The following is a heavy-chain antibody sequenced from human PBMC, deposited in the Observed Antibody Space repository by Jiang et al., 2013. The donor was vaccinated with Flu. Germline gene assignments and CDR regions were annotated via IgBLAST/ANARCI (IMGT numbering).Heavy chain of an antibody. Sequence: QLLESGGGLVQPGGSLRLSCAASGFTFSTYWMSWVRQAPGKGLEWVADIKHDGSEKFYVDSVEGRFTVSRDNAKNSLYLQMNGLRAEDTAVYFCARELFDADYSDYWGQGTLVTVSS. D-gene: IGHD3-10*01. CDR1: GFTFSTYW. CDR3: ARELFDADYSDY. J-gene: IGHJ4*02. V-gene: IGHV3-7*03. CDR2: IKHDGSEK.